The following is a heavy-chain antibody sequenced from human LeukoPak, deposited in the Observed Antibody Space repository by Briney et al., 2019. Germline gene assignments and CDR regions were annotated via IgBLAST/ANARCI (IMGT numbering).Heavy chain of an antibody. D-gene: IGHD3-3*01. CDR3: ARGTSRTSPLSGYYRGYFDY. CDR2: TYAGGMT. V-gene: IGHV3-66*02. J-gene: IGHJ4*02. Sequence: SCKASGGTFSSYAISWVRQAPGKGLEWVSITYAGGMTYYADSVKGRFTISRDNSKNVLYLQMNSLRAADTAVYYCARGTSRTSPLSGYYRGYFDYWGQGTLVTVSS. CDR1: GGTFSSYA.